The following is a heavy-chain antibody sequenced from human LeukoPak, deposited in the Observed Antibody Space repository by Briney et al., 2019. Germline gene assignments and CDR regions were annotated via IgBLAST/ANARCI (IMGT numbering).Heavy chain of an antibody. D-gene: IGHD4/OR15-4a*01. CDR1: GFTFSNSA. J-gene: IGHJ4*02. Sequence: GGSLRLSCAASGFTFSNSAMSWVRQAPGEGLEWVSGISDNGGGTYYADSVKGRFTISRDNSKNMLYLQMNSLRAEDTAVYYCAKESGALGAPLYDYWGQGILVTGSS. CDR2: ISDNGGGT. V-gene: IGHV3-23*01. CDR3: AKESGALGAPLYDY.